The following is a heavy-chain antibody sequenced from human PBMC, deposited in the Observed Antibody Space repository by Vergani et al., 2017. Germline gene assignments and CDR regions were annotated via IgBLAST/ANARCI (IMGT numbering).Heavy chain of an antibody. D-gene: IGHD3-10*01. CDR3: ARDWGVTVFLYGIDV. J-gene: IGHJ6*02. V-gene: IGHV3-33*01. CDR1: GFTFSSYG. CDR2: IWYDGSNK. Sequence: QVQLVESGGGVVQPGRSLRLSCAASGFTFSSYGMHWVRQAPGKGLEWVAVIWYDGSNKYYADSVKGRFTISRDNSKNTLYLQMNSLRAEDTAVYYCARDWGVTVFLYGIDVWGQGP.